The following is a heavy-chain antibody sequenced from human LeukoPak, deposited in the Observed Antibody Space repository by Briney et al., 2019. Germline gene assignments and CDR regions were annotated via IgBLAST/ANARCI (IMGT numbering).Heavy chain of an antibody. D-gene: IGHD6-13*01. CDR2: ISSSSSYI. CDR3: ARDPPNSSSCHFDY. V-gene: IGHV3-21*01. CDR1: GFTFSSYA. J-gene: IGHJ4*02. Sequence: NPGGSLRLSCVASGFTFSSYAMSWVRQAPGKGLEWVSSISSSSSYIYYADSVKGRFTISRDNAKNSLYLQMNSLRAEDTAVYYCARDPPNSSSCHFDYWGQGTLVTVSS.